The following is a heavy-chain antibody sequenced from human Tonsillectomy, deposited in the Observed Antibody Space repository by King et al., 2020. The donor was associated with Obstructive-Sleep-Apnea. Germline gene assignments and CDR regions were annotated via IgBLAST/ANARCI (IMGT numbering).Heavy chain of an antibody. Sequence: VQLQQWGAGLLKPSETLSLTCAVYVGSFSGYYWSWIRQPPGKGLEWIGEINHSGSTNYNPSLKSRVTISVDTPKNQFSLKLSSVTAADTAVYYCARDIRGAGTGWRGYYGMDVWGQGTTVTVSS. CDR3: ARDIRGAGTGWRGYYGMDV. CDR1: VGSFSGYY. V-gene: IGHV4-34*01. J-gene: IGHJ6*02. D-gene: IGHD6-13*01. CDR2: INHSGST.